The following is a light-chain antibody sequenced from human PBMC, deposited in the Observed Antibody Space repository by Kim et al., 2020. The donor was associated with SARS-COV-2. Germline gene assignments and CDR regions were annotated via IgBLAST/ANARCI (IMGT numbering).Light chain of an antibody. CDR3: QQYNTH. Sequence: DIQMTQSPSSLSASVGDRVTITCRASQSISSYLNWYQQKPGKARKLLIYAASSLQSGVPSRFSGSGSGTDFTLTISSLQPDDFATYYCQQYNTHFGQGTKVDIK. CDR2: AAS. CDR1: QSISSY. J-gene: IGKJ1*01. V-gene: IGKV1-39*01.